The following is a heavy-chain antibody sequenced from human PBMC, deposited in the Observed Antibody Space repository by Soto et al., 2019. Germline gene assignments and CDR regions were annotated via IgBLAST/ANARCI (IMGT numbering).Heavy chain of an antibody. Sequence: EVQLLESGGGLVQPGGSLRLSCAASGFTFSSYAMGWVRQAPGKGLEWVSAISGSGGSTYYADSVKGRFTISRDNAKNTLYQQKNRLGAEDTALYYWARSARTMDYYGMDVWCLGSTVTVA. V-gene: IGHV3-23*01. CDR2: ISGSGGST. D-gene: IGHD1-1*01. CDR1: GFTFSSYA. CDR3: ARSARTMDYYGMDV. J-gene: IGHJ6*02.